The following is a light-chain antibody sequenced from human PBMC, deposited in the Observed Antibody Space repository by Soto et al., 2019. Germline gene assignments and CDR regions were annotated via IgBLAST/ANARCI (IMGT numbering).Light chain of an antibody. CDR2: EVT. Sequence: QAVLTQPASVSGSPGQSITISCTGTSSDVGGYDYVSWYQQHPGKAPKLMIFEVTSRPSGVSDRFSGSRSGNTASPTITGLQAEDEADYYCSSFTTTSTLVVFGGGTKLTVL. CDR3: SSFTTTSTLVV. J-gene: IGLJ2*01. V-gene: IGLV2-14*01. CDR1: SSDVGGYDY.